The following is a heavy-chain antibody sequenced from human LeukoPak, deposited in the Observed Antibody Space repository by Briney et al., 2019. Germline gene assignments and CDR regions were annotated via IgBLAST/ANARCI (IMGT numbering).Heavy chain of an antibody. V-gene: IGHV4-39*01. CDR1: GGSISSSSYY. J-gene: IGHJ6*03. D-gene: IGHD6-19*01. CDR2: IYYSGST. Sequence: SETLSLTCTVSGGSISSSSYYWGWIRQPPGKGLEWIGSIYYSGSTYYNPSLKSRVTISVDTSMNQFSLKLSSVTAADTAVYYCARGSGYSSGWYDYYYMDVWGKGTTVTVSS. CDR3: ARGSGYSSGWYDYYYMDV.